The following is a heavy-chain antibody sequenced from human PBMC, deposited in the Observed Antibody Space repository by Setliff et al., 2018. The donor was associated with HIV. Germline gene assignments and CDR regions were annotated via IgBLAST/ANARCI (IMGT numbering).Heavy chain of an antibody. J-gene: IGHJ6*02. V-gene: IGHV4-59*08. Sequence: SETLSLTCTVSGGSMSSYYWSWIRQPPGKGLEWIGSIYYTGSTDYNPSLMSRVTISVDTSKNQFSLNLRSVTAADTAVYYCARPIILSVIDGMDVWGQGTTVTVSS. CDR1: GGSMSSYY. D-gene: IGHD2-21*01. CDR2: IYYTGST. CDR3: ARPIILSVIDGMDV.